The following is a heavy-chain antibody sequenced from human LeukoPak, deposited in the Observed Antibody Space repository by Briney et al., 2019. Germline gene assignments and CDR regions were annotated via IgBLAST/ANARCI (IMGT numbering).Heavy chain of an antibody. Sequence: GASVKVSCKVSGYTLTELSMHWVRQAPGKGLEWMGGFDPEDGETIYAQKFQGRVTMTEDTSTDTAYMELSSLRYEDTAVYYCATDKVRDYDFWSGPGYWGRGTLVTVSS. CDR2: FDPEDGET. D-gene: IGHD3-3*01. J-gene: IGHJ4*02. V-gene: IGHV1-24*01. CDR1: GYTLTELS. CDR3: ATDKVRDYDFWSGPGY.